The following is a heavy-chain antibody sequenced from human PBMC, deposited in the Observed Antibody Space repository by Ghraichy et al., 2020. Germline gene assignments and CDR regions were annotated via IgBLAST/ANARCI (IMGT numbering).Heavy chain of an antibody. J-gene: IGHJ6*02. V-gene: IGHV3-30*03. CDR2: ISYDGSNK. CDR3: ARGSIMAARGWNYYYYYGMDV. D-gene: IGHD6-6*01. CDR1: GFTFSSYG. Sequence: GGSLRLSCAASGFTFSSYGMHWVRQAPGKGLEWVAVISYDGSNKYYADSVKGRFTISRDNSKNTLYLQMNSLRAEDTAVYYCARGSIMAARGWNYYYYYGMDVWGQGTTVTVSS.